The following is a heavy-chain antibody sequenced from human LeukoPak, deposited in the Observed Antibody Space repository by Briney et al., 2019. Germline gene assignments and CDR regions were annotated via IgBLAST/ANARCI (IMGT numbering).Heavy chain of an antibody. CDR2: IYYSGST. CDR3: ASLGYSYGYYFDY. D-gene: IGHD5-18*01. J-gene: IGHJ4*02. V-gene: IGHV4-39*01. CDR1: GFTFSSYA. Sequence: GSLRLSCAASGFTFSSYAMSWVRQAPGKGLEWIGSIYYSGSTYYNPSLKSRVTISVDTSKNQFSLKLSSVTAADTAVYYCASLGYSYGYYFDYWGQGTLVTVSS.